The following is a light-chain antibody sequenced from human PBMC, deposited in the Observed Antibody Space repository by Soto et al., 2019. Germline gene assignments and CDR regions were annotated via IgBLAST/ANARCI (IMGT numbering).Light chain of an antibody. J-gene: IGKJ1*01. Sequence: DIQMTQSPPTLSASVGDRVTITCRASQSIRHYLAWYQQMPGKAPKLLIYGASTLQSGVPSRFSGSGSGTEFTRTISSLQPDDFATYFCQHHNSYSQTFGQGTKVEIK. CDR1: QSIRHY. CDR3: QHHNSYSQT. CDR2: GAS. V-gene: IGKV1-5*01.